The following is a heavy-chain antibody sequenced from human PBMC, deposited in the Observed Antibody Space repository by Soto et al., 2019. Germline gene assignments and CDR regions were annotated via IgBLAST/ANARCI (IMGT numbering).Heavy chain of an antibody. CDR3: ARSPGYCSSKRCYTWANWFDP. D-gene: IGHD2-2*02. V-gene: IGHV4-31*03. J-gene: IGHJ5*02. CDR1: GGSISSGGYY. CDR2: IYYSGST. Sequence: QVQLQESGPGLVKPSQTLSLTCTVSGGSISSGGYYWSWIRQHPGKGLEWIGYIYYSGSTYYNPSLKSRVIISVDTSKNQFSLKLSSVTAADTAVYYCARSPGYCSSKRCYTWANWFDPWGQGTLVTVSS.